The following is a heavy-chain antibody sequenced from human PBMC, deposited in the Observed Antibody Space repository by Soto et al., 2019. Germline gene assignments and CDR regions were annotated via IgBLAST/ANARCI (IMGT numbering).Heavy chain of an antibody. V-gene: IGHV3-23*01. CDR3: AKDWGITRYYYYYMDV. Sequence: GGSLILSCATTGFTVGSYSMSWVRQAAGKGLEWVSAISGSGGSTYYADSVKGRFTISRDNSKNTLYLQMNSLRAEDTAVYYCAKDWGITRYYYYYMDVWGKGT. J-gene: IGHJ6*03. CDR2: ISGSGGST. D-gene: IGHD1-20*01. CDR1: GFTVGSYS.